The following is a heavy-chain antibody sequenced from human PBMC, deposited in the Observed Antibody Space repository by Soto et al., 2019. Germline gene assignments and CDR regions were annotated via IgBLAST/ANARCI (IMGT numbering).Heavy chain of an antibody. Sequence: EVQLLGSGGGLGQPGGSLRLSCEVSGFTFSTYAMNWVRQAPGKGLEWVSTISGSGASTYYADSVKGRFTISRDNSKNTLYLQMNSLRVEDTAVYDCAKGHGGGWDLGFFDYWGQGILVSVSS. CDR1: GFTFSTYA. CDR2: ISGSGAST. J-gene: IGHJ4*02. CDR3: AKGHGGGWDLGFFDY. V-gene: IGHV3-23*01. D-gene: IGHD6-19*01.